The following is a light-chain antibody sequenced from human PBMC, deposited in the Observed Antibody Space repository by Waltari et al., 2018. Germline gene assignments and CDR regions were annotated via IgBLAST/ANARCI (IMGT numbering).Light chain of an antibody. J-gene: IGLJ2*01. CDR2: DVS. V-gene: IGLV2-11*01. CDR1: SSDVGGYNS. CDR3: CSYAGSYTFP. Sequence: QSALTQPRSVSGSPGQSVTISCTGTSSDVGGYNSVSWYQQHPGKAPKLMIYDVSKRPSGVPDRFSGSKSGNTASLTISGLQAEDEADYYCCSYAGSYTFPFGGGTKLTVL.